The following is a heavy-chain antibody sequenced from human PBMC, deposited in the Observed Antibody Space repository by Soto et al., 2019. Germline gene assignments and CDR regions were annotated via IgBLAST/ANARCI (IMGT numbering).Heavy chain of an antibody. V-gene: IGHV1-69*04. Sequence: ASVKVSCKASGGTFSSYTISWVRQAPGQGLEWMGRIIPILGIANYAQKFQGRVTITADKSTSTAYMELSSLRSEETAVYYCAREARHQLLWFGESTYDEKYYYYYMDVWGKGTTVTVSS. CDR3: AREARHQLLWFGESTYDEKYYYYYMDV. J-gene: IGHJ6*03. CDR1: GGTFSSYT. CDR2: IIPILGIA. D-gene: IGHD3-10*01.